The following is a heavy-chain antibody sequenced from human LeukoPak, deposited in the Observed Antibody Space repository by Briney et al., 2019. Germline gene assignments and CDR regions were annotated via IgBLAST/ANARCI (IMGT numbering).Heavy chain of an antibody. V-gene: IGHV4-34*01. CDR2: INHSGST. CDR1: GGSFSGYY. Sequence: PSETLSLTCAVYGGSFSGYYWSWIRQPPGKGLEWIGEINHSGSTNYNPSLKSRVTISVDTSKNQFSLKLSSVTAADTAVYYCARVAGGSYFDWGQGTLVTVSS. CDR3: ARVAGGSYFD. J-gene: IGHJ4*02. D-gene: IGHD1-26*01.